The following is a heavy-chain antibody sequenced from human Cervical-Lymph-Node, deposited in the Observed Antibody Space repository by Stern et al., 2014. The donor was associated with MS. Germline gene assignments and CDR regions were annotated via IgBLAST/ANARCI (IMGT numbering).Heavy chain of an antibody. V-gene: IGHV4-31*02. CDR3: ARFSLFGEYYFDS. CDR2: IIYSGSS. D-gene: IGHD3-10*01. Sequence: QLQLQESGPGLVKPSQTLSLTCTVSGGSITRGGDYWSWVRQRPGKGLEWVGYIIYSGSSYYNPSLKSRVTISVDTSKNQFSLRLTSLTAADTAVYYCARFSLFGEYYFDSWGQGTLVTVSS. CDR1: GGSITRGGDY. J-gene: IGHJ4*02.